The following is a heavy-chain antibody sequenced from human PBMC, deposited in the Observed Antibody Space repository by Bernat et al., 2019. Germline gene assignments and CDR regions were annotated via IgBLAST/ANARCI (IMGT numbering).Heavy chain of an antibody. Sequence: QVQLVESGGGVVQPGRSLRLSCAASGFTFSSYGMHWVRQAPGKGLEWVAVIWYDGSNKYYADSVKGRFTISRDNSKNTLYLQMNSLRAEDTAVYYCARMIGWSWVYWFDPWGQGTLVTVSS. D-gene: IGHD3-22*01. CDR1: GFTFSSYG. J-gene: IGHJ5*02. CDR2: IWYDGSNK. V-gene: IGHV3-33*01. CDR3: ARMIGWSWVYWFDP.